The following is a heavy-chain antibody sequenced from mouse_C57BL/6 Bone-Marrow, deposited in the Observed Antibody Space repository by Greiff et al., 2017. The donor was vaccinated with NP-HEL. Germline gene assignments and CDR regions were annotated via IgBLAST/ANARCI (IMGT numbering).Heavy chain of an antibody. J-gene: IGHJ2*01. V-gene: IGHV1-42*01. CDR2: INPSTGGT. D-gene: IGHD1-1*01. CDR1: GYSFTGYY. Sequence: VQLQQSGPELVKPGASVKISCKASGYSFTGYYMNWVKQSPEKSLEWIGEINPSTGGTTYNQKFKAKATLTVDKSSSTAYMQLKSLTSEDSAVYYCARSWAITTVVATDYWGQGTTLTVSS. CDR3: ARSWAITTVVATDY.